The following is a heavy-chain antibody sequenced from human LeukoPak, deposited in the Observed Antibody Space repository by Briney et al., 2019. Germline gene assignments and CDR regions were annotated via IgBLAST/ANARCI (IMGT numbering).Heavy chain of an antibody. CDR2: VDPEDGET. V-gene: IGHV1-69-2*01. CDR1: GYTFTDYY. Sequence: ASVKVYCKASGYTFTDYYMHWVQQAPGKGLEWMGRVDPEDGETIYAEKFQGRVTITADTSTDTAYMELSSLRSEDTAVYYCAPSSSPNYYFDYWGQGTLVTVSS. CDR3: APSSSPNYYFDY. D-gene: IGHD6-13*01. J-gene: IGHJ4*02.